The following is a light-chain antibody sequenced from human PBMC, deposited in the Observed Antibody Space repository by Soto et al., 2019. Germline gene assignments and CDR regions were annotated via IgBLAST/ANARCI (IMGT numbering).Light chain of an antibody. Sequence: QSALTQPASVSGSTGQSITISCTGTSSDVGGYNYVSWYQQHPGKVPKLMIYDVSDRPSGVSNRFSGSKSGNTASLTISGLQAEDEADYYCISYTSSSTWVFGGGTKLTVL. CDR1: SSDVGGYNY. CDR2: DVS. J-gene: IGLJ3*02. CDR3: ISYTSSSTWV. V-gene: IGLV2-14*01.